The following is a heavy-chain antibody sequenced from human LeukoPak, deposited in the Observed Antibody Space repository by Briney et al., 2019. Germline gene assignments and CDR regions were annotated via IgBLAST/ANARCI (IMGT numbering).Heavy chain of an antibody. V-gene: IGHV3-74*01. Sequence: GGSLRLSCAVSGFTFSKYWMHWVRQAPGKGLVWVSRINPEETTIDYADSVKGRFTISRDNAKSTLYLQMDSLRPEDSALYYCGRGGAGLADYWGPGTLVTVSS. CDR3: GRGGAGLADY. J-gene: IGHJ4*02. CDR2: INPEETTI. CDR1: GFTFSKYW. D-gene: IGHD1-26*01.